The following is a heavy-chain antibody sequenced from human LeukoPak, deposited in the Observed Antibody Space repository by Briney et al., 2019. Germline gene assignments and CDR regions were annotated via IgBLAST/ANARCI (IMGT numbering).Heavy chain of an antibody. CDR1: GGSFSGYY. V-gene: IGHV4-34*01. Sequence: PSETLSLTCAVYGGSFSGYYWSWIRQPPGKGLEWIGEINHSGSTNYNPSLKSRVTISVDTSKNQFSLKLSSVTAADTAVYYCARGYDYYDSSGYYFYWGQGTLVTVSS. CDR3: ARGYDYYDSSGYYFY. D-gene: IGHD3-22*01. CDR2: INHSGST. J-gene: IGHJ4*02.